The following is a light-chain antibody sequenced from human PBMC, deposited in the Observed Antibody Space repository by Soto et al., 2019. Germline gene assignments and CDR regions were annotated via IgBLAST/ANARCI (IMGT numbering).Light chain of an antibody. CDR3: SSYTSSSTGV. CDR1: SSDVGGYNY. J-gene: IGLJ1*01. V-gene: IGLV2-14*01. Sequence: QSALTQPASVSGSPGQSITISCTGTSSDVGGYNYVSWYQQHSGKAPKLMIYDVSNRPSGVSNRFSGSKSGNTASLTISGLQAEDEADYYCSSYTSSSTGVFGTGTKVTVL. CDR2: DVS.